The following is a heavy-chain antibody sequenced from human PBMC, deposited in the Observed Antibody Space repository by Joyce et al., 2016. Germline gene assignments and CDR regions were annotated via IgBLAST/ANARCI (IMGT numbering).Heavy chain of an antibody. V-gene: IGHV3-74*01. Sequence: EVQLVESGGGLVQPGGSLRLSCVVSGSTFNNLWIHWVRQAPGKVLGWVSGIKDDGISKFYADSVKGRFTISRDDAKNTVYLQMNSLRAEDTALYYCAGVFDYWGQGTLVTVSS. CDR3: AGVFDY. CDR1: GSTFNNLW. CDR2: IKDDGISK. J-gene: IGHJ4*02.